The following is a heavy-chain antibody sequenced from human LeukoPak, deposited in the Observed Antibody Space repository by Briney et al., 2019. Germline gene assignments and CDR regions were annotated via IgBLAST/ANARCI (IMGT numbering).Heavy chain of an antibody. CDR3: ATGVRYFDY. D-gene: IGHD3-10*01. CDR2: ISSSSTTI. V-gene: IGHV3-48*02. CDR1: GFTFSSYS. Sequence: PGGSLRLSSAASGFTFSSYSMNWVRQAPGKGLEWISYISSSSTTIYYADSVKGRFTISGDNAKSSLFLQMNSLRDEDTAVYYCATGVRYFDYWGQGTLVTVSS. J-gene: IGHJ4*02.